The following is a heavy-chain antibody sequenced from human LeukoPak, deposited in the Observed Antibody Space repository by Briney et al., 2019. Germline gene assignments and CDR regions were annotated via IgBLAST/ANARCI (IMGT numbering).Heavy chain of an antibody. CDR1: GFTFSSYS. V-gene: IGHV3-21*04. CDR2: ISSSSSYI. CDR3: AKNRITMVRGVISVGWFDP. D-gene: IGHD3-10*01. J-gene: IGHJ5*02. Sequence: PGGSLRLSCAASGFTFSSYSMNWVRQAPGKGLEWVSSISSSSSYIYYADSVKGRFTISRDNSKNTLYLQMNSLRAEDTAVYYCAKNRITMVRGVISVGWFDPWGQGTLVTVSS.